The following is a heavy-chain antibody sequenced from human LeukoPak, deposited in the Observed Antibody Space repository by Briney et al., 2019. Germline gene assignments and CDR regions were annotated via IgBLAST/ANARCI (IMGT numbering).Heavy chain of an antibody. J-gene: IGHJ4*02. CDR2: IKQDGSEK. D-gene: IGHD4-17*01. CDR3: AKDMGPYYGDDPY. Sequence: GGSLRLSCAASGFTFSSYWMSWVRQASGKGLEWVANIKQDGSEKYYVDSVKGRFTISRDNAKNSLYLQMNSLRAEDTALYYCAKDMGPYYGDDPYWGQGTLVTVSS. CDR1: GFTFSSYW. V-gene: IGHV3-7*03.